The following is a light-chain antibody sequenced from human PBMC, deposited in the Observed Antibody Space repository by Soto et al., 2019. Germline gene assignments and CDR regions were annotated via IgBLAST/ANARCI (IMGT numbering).Light chain of an antibody. CDR1: QSVSSN. J-gene: IGKJ1*01. CDR2: GAS. CDR3: KQYNNWPRT. Sequence: EIVMTQSPATLSVSPGERATLSCRASQSVSSNLAWYQQKPGQAPSLLIYGASNRATGIPARFSGSGSGTDFTLTISSLQSEDFAVYYCKQYNNWPRTFGQGTKVEIK. V-gene: IGKV3-15*01.